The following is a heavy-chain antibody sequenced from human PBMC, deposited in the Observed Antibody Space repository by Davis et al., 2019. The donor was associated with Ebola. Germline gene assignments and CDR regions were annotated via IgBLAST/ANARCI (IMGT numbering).Heavy chain of an antibody. Sequence: ASVKVSCKASGYTFTGYFIHWIRQAPGEGLEWMGWINPNSGDTKSTQIFQGRVTLTRDASITTAYLEVNSLRSDDTAVYYCARGLSGIAVAGRNFEFWGQGTLVTVSS. D-gene: IGHD6-19*01. CDR2: INPNSGDT. CDR1: GYTFTGYF. J-gene: IGHJ4*02. CDR3: ARGLSGIAVAGRNFEF. V-gene: IGHV1-2*02.